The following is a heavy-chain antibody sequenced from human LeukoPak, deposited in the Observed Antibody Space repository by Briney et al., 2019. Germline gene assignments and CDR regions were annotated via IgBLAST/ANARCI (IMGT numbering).Heavy chain of an antibody. V-gene: IGHV3-11*06. D-gene: IGHD4-17*01. CDR1: GFTFSDYY. CDR3: ARDRLYDYSDDRDY. Sequence: PGGSLRLSCAASGFTFSDYYMSWIRQAPGKGLEWVSYISSSSSYTNYADSVKGRFTISRDNAKNSLYLQMNSLRAEDTAVYYCARDRLYDYSDDRDYWGQGTLVTVSS. J-gene: IGHJ4*02. CDR2: ISSSSSYT.